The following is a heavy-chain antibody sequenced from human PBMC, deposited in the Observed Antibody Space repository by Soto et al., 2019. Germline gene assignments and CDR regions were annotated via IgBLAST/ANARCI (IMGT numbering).Heavy chain of an antibody. J-gene: IGHJ5*02. V-gene: IGHV4-31*03. D-gene: IGHD4-17*01. Sequence: SETLSLTCTVSGGSISSGGYYWSWIRQHPGKGLEWIGYIYYSGSTYYNPSLKSRVTISVDTSKNQFSLKLSSVTAADTAVYYCARGRTTVTNWFDPWGQGTLVTVSS. CDR3: ARGRTTVTNWFDP. CDR1: GGSISSGGYY. CDR2: IYYSGST.